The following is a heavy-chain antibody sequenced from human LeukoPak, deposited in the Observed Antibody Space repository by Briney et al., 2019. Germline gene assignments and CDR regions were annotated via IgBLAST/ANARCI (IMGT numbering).Heavy chain of an antibody. CDR2: ISAYNGNT. D-gene: IGHD4-11*01. J-gene: IGHJ4*02. CDR1: GYTFTDFG. Sequence: ASVKVSCKASGYTFTDFGISWVRQAPGQRLEWMGWISAYNGNTNYVQKLQGRVTMTTDTSTSTAYMELRSLRSDDTAVYYCARDLGVEPTTLFFDYWGQGTLVTVSS. V-gene: IGHV1-18*01. CDR3: ARDLGVEPTTLFFDY.